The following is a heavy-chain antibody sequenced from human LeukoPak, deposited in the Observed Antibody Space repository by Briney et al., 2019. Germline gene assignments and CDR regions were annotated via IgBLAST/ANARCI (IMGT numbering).Heavy chain of an antibody. D-gene: IGHD5-18*01. CDR3: AREGSYGVNDY. CDR1: GFTFSSYG. Sequence: GGSLRLSCAASGFTFSSYGMHWVRQAPGKGLEWVSYISSSGSTIYYADSVKGRFTISRDNAKNSLYLQMNSLRAEDTAVYYCAREGSYGVNDYWGQGTLVTVSS. J-gene: IGHJ4*02. V-gene: IGHV3-48*04. CDR2: ISSSGSTI.